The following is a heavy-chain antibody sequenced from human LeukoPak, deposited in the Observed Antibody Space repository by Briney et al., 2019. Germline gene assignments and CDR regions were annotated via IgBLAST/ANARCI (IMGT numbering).Heavy chain of an antibody. CDR3: ARKGSMLITKAALDY. V-gene: IGHV1-69*01. D-gene: IGHD2-2*01. J-gene: IGHJ4*02. CDR2: IIPIFGTA. Sequence: SVKVSCKASGGTFSSYAISWVRQAPGQGLEWMGGIIPIFGTANYAQKFQGRATITADESTSTAYMELSSLRSEDTAVYYCARKGSMLITKAALDYWGQGTLVTVSS. CDR1: GGTFSSYA.